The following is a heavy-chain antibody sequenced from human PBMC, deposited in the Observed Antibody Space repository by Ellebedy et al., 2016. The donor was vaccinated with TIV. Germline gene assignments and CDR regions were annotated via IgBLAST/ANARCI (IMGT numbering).Heavy chain of an antibody. D-gene: IGHD4-23*01. CDR1: GGSISSYY. CDR2: IYYSGST. CDR3: ARGIDYGGNYYYYYYMDV. Sequence: SETLSLXCTVSGGSISSYYWSWIRQPHGKGLVWIGYIYYSGSTNYNPSLKTRVTISVDTSKNQFSLKLSSVTAADTAVYYCARGIDYGGNYYYYYYMDVWGKGTTVTVSS. V-gene: IGHV4-59*01. J-gene: IGHJ6*03.